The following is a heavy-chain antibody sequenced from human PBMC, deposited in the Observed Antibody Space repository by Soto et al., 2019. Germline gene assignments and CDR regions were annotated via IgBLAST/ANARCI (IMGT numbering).Heavy chain of an antibody. CDR1: GYTFTSYA. CDR3: ARGSGYYYWDDY. D-gene: IGHD3-22*01. Sequence: QVQLVQSGAEEKKPGASVKVSCKASGYTFTSYAMHWVRQAPGQRLEWMGWINAGNGNTKYSQKFQGRVTITRDTSASTAYMELSRLRAEDTAVYYCARGSGYYYWDDYCCQGTLVTVSS. CDR2: INAGNGNT. V-gene: IGHV1-3*05. J-gene: IGHJ4*02.